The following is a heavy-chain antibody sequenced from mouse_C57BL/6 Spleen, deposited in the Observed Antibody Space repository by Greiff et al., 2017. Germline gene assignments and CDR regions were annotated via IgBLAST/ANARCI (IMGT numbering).Heavy chain of an antibody. CDR1: GYTFTDYE. Sequence: QVQLQQSGAELVRPGASVTLSCKASGYTFTDYEMHWVKQTPVHGLEWIGAIDPETGGTAYNQKFKGKAILTADKSSSTAYMELRSLTSEDSAVYYCTKPAYYSNYDYAMDYWGQGTSVTVSS. D-gene: IGHD2-5*01. CDR2: IDPETGGT. V-gene: IGHV1-15*01. J-gene: IGHJ4*01. CDR3: TKPAYYSNYDYAMDY.